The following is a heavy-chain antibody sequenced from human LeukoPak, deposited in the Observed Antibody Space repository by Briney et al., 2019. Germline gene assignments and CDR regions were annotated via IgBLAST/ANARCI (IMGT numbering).Heavy chain of an antibody. V-gene: IGHV1-46*01. CDR2: INPSGGST. J-gene: IGHJ4*02. CDR3: AREPRSGIAATSWFDY. D-gene: IGHD6-13*01. CDR1: GYTFTSYY. Sequence: ASVKVSCKASGYTFTSYYMHWVRQAPGQGLEWMGIINPSGGSTSYAQKFQGRVTMTRDMSTSTVYMELSSLRSEDTAVYYCAREPRSGIAATSWFDYWGQGTLVTVSS.